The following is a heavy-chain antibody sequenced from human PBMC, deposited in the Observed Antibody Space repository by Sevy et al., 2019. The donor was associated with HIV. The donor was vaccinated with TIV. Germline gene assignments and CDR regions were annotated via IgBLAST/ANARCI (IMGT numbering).Heavy chain of an antibody. J-gene: IGHJ6*02. CDR3: AGHDGALRQVAQMDV. CDR1: GYSFSSYW. V-gene: IGHV5-51*01. D-gene: IGHD3-10*01. Sequence: GESLKISCKGSGYSFSSYWIGWVRQMPGKGLEWMGIIYPGDSDIIYSPSFQGQVTISADKSISTAYLQWSSLKASDTAMYYCAGHDGALRQVAQMDVWGQGTTVTVSS. CDR2: IYPGDSDI.